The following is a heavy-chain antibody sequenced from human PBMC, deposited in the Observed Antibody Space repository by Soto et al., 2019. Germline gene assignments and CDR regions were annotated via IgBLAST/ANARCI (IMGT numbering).Heavy chain of an antibody. V-gene: IGHV1-8*01. CDR3: ASGHREVFDF. Sequence: QLVQSGTEVKKSGASVKVSCKVFGYTFSSYDINWVRQAPGQGLEWMGWLNPDSGETGYAQKFQGRVTLTGNTSIRTAYMELNSLRSEDTAVYYCASGHREVFDFWGQGTLITVSS. J-gene: IGHJ4*02. CDR1: GYTFSSYD. CDR2: LNPDSGET.